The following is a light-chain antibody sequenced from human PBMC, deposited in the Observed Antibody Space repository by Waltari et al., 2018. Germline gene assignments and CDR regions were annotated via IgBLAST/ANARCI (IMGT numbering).Light chain of an antibody. V-gene: IGLV10-54*01. CDR2: RNN. CDR3: SAWDSSLSTWV. J-gene: IGLJ3*02. Sequence: QAGLTQPPSVSKGLRQTATLTCTGHNNNVGHQGAAWLQQHQGHPPKLLSYRNNNRPPGISERLSASRSGNTASLTITGLQPEDEADYYCSAWDSSLSTWVFGGGTKLTVL. CDR1: NNNVGHQG.